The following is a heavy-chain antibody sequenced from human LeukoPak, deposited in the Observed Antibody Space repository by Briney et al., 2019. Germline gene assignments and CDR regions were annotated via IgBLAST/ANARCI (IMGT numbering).Heavy chain of an antibody. V-gene: IGHV4-39*07. CDR1: SGSISSSSYY. CDR3: ARVPIAVTAADY. D-gene: IGHD6-19*01. Sequence: MSSETLSLTCTVSSGSISSSSYYWGWIRQPPGKGLEWIGNIYYSGSTYCNPSLKTRVTISIDTSKNQFSLKLTSVTAADTAVYYCARVPIAVTAADYWGQGTLVTVSS. J-gene: IGHJ4*02. CDR2: IYYSGST.